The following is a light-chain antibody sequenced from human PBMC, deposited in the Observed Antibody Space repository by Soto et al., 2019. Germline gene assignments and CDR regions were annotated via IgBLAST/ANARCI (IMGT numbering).Light chain of an antibody. CDR3: TSWTTSTTMI. Sequence: QSALTQPASVSGSPGQSITISCTGTRSDIVAYNFVPWYQQHPGEVPKLILYDVNVRPSGVSNRFSGSKSGNTASLTISGLQAEDGADYYCTSWTTSTTMIFGGGTKLTVL. J-gene: IGLJ2*01. CDR1: RSDIVAYNF. V-gene: IGLV2-14*03. CDR2: DVN.